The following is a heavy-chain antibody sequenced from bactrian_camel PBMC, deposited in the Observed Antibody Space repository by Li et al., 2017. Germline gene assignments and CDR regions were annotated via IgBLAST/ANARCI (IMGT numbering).Heavy chain of an antibody. CDR2: ISFGGTTT. J-gene: IGHJ4*01. Sequence: VQLVESGGGSVQAGGSLRLSCAASGFTFTDYGMTWVRQAPGKGFEWVSGISFGGTTTAYADTAKGRFTISRDNTNNILYLQLDSLKTEDTAMYFCARGALVSFRELTFWGQGTQVTVS. V-gene: IGHV3S42*01. CDR3: ARGALVSFRELTF. CDR1: GFTFTDYG. D-gene: IGHD6*01.